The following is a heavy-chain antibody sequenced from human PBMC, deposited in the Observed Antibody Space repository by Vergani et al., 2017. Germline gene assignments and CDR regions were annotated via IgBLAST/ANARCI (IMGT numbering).Heavy chain of an antibody. CDR1: GDSITNGGFS. J-gene: IGHJ6*03. V-gene: IGHV4-30-2*01. CDR2: IFPSGNS. CDR3: ARAALGALVGSYYYMDV. Sequence: QLQLQESGSGLVKPSQTLSLTCAVSGDSITNGGFSWNWIRQPPGKGPEWIGYIFPSGNSDYNPSLQNRVSISLDKSKNQFSLWVNSVTAADTAVYFCARAALGALVGSYYYMDVWGKGKTVVVSS. D-gene: IGHD1-26*01.